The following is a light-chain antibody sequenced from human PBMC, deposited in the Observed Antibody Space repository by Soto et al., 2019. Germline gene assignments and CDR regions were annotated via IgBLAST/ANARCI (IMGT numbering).Light chain of an antibody. V-gene: IGKV1-39*01. CDR1: QSISGF. CDR3: QHSFTPPYT. CDR2: TTF. Sequence: DIQMTQSPSSLSASVGDRVTITCRASQSISGFLNWYQQKPGKAPNLLIYTTFSLQSGVPSRFSGSGSGTDFTLTISSLQPEDFATYYCQHSFTPPYTFGQGTKLGI. J-gene: IGKJ2*01.